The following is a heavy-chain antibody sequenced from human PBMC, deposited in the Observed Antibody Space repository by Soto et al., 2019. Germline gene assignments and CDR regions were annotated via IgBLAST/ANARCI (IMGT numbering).Heavy chain of an antibody. CDR3: AKDPDDYYDILTCYFDY. CDR1: GFTFSSYA. Sequence: GGSRRLSCAASGFTFSSYAMSWVRQAPGKGLEWVSAISGSGGSTYYADSVKGRFTISRDNSKNTLYLQMNSLRAEDTAVYYCAKDPDDYYDILTCYFDYWGQGTLVTVSS. V-gene: IGHV3-23*01. D-gene: IGHD3-9*01. CDR2: ISGSGGST. J-gene: IGHJ4*02.